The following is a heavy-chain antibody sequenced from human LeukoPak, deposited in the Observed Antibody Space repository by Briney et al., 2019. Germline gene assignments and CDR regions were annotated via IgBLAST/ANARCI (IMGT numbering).Heavy chain of an antibody. CDR2: ISSSSSYI. D-gene: IGHD2-2*01. V-gene: IGHV3-21*01. Sequence: GGSLRLSCAASGFTFSSYSMNWVRQAPGKGLEWVSSISSSSSYIYYADSVKGRFTISRDNAKNSLYLQMNSLRAEDTAVYYCARKYCSSTSCYFVYDYYYGMDVWGQGTTVTVSS. J-gene: IGHJ6*02. CDR3: ARKYCSSTSCYFVYDYYYGMDV. CDR1: GFTFSSYS.